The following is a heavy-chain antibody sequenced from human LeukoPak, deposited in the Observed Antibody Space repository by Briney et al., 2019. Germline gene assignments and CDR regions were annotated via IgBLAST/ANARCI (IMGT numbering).Heavy chain of an antibody. CDR2: ISYDGSNK. V-gene: IGHV3-30*04. J-gene: IGHJ4*02. D-gene: IGHD4-17*01. CDR3: ARLAVTSDVDY. CDR1: GFTFSSYA. Sequence: GGSLRLSCAASGFTFSSYAMHWVRQAPGKGVEWVAVISYDGSNKYYADSVKGRFTISRDNSKNTLYLQMNSLRAEDTAVYYCARLAVTSDVDYWGQGTLVTVSS.